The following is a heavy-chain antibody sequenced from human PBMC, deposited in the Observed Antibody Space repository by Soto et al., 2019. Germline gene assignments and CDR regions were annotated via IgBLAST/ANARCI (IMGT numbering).Heavy chain of an antibody. J-gene: IGHJ6*02. CDR3: ARDEETYYDFWSRGGMDV. CDR1: GFTFSSYW. Sequence: GGSLRLSCAASGFTFSSYWMSWVRQAPGKGLERVANIKQDEREKNYVDSVKGRYTISRDNAKNSLYLQMNSLRAEDTAVYYCARDEETYYDFWSRGGMDVWGQGT. CDR2: IKQDEREK. D-gene: IGHD3-3*01. V-gene: IGHV3-7*01.